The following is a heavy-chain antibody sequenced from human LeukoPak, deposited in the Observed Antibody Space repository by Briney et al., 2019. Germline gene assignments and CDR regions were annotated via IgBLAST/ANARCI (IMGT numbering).Heavy chain of an antibody. J-gene: IGHJ6*02. D-gene: IGHD6-19*01. V-gene: IGHV3-53*01. Sequence: PGGSLRLSCAVSGFTVSSNYMSWVRQAPGKGLEWVSVIYSGGSTYYADSVKGRFTISRDNSKNTLYLQMNSLRAEDTAVYYCAIATIAVAVDYYYYGMDVWGQGTTVTVSS. CDR2: IYSGGST. CDR1: GFTVSSNY. CDR3: AIATIAVAVDYYYYGMDV.